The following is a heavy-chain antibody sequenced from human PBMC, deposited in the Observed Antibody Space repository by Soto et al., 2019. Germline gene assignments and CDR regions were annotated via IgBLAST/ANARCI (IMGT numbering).Heavy chain of an antibody. CDR1: GGSFSGYY. V-gene: IGHV4-34*01. J-gene: IGHJ5*02. CDR2: IYHSGST. Sequence: SETLSLTCAVYGGSFSGYYWSWIRQPPGKGLEWIGYIYHSGSTYYNPSLKSRVTISVDRSKNQFSLKLSSVTAADTAVYYCAREKGGDYGDYDNWFDPWGQGTLVTVSS. CDR3: AREKGGDYGDYDNWFDP. D-gene: IGHD4-17*01.